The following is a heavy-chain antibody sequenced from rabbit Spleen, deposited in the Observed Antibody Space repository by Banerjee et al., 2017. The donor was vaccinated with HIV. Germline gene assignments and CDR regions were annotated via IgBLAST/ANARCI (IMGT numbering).Heavy chain of an antibody. CDR2: MDSGFGGTT. D-gene: IGHD8-1*01. J-gene: IGHJ6*01. CDR1: GFSFSSSDY. V-gene: IGHV1S40*01. Sequence: QSLEESGGDLVKPGASLTLTCTASGFSFSSSDYMCWVRQAPGKGLEWIACMDSGFGGTTYYASWAKGRFTISKTSSTTVTLQMTSLTVADTATYFCARDTGSSFSSYGMDLWGQGTLVTVS. CDR3: ARDTGSSFSSYGMDL.